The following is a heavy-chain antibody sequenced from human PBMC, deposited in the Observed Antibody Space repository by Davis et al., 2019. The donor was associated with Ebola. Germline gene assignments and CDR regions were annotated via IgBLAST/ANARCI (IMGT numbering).Heavy chain of an antibody. J-gene: IGHJ4*02. Sequence: ASVKVSCKGSGYTFTSYAISWVRQAPGQGLEWMGGIIPIFGTANYAQKLQGRVTMTTDTSTSTAYMELRSLRSDDTAVYYCARQLRFLEWFYGGPDYWGQGTLVTVSS. D-gene: IGHD3-3*01. CDR1: GYTFTSYA. CDR2: IIPIFGTA. CDR3: ARQLRFLEWFYGGPDY. V-gene: IGHV1-18*01.